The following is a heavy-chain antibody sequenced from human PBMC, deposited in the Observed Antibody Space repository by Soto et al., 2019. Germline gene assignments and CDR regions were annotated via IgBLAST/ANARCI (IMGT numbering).Heavy chain of an antibody. J-gene: IGHJ5*02. CDR2: ISGSGLNK. V-gene: IGHV3-23*01. CDR3: AKNQGVELVPLATVDWFDP. CDR1: GFTFENFV. D-gene: IGHD1-26*01. Sequence: PGGSLRLSCAASGFTFENFVMSWVRQAPGKGLEWISSISGSGLNKYYADSVKGRFTISRDNSKNTVYLELSNLRAEDTAVYHCAKNQGVELVPLATVDWFDPWGQGSAVTVSS.